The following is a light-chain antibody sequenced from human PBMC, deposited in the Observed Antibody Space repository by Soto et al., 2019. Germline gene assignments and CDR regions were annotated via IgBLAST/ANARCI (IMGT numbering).Light chain of an antibody. CDR3: TSYTGSSTVV. Sequence: QSVLTQPASVSGSPGQSITISCTGTSSDVGGYDYVSWYQQYPGKAPTLMIYEVNNRPSGVSSRFSGSKSGNTASLTISGLQAEDEADYYCTSYTGSSTVVFGTGTKVTVL. V-gene: IGLV2-14*01. CDR2: EVN. CDR1: SSDVGGYDY. J-gene: IGLJ1*01.